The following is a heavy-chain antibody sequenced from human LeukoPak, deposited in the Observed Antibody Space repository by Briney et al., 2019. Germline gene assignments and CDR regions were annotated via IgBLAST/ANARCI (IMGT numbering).Heavy chain of an antibody. V-gene: IGHV1-2*02. CDR2: INPYSGGT. CDR3: ATLRRSGWYIGD. Sequence: GASVKVSCKASGYTFSDYYMHWVRQAPGQGLEWMGWINPYSGGTNYAEKFQGRVTMTRDTSMTTAYMELSSLRSGDTAMYYCATLRRSGWYIGDWGQGTLVTVSS. CDR1: GYTFSDYY. D-gene: IGHD6-19*01. J-gene: IGHJ4*02.